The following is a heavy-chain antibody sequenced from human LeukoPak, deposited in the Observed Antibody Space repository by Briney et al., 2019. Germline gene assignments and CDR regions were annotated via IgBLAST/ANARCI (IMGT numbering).Heavy chain of an antibody. CDR2: ISSSGSTR. V-gene: IGHV3-11*01. CDR3: ARDLSPGDFLTGYPNGYFDY. Sequence: PGGSPRLSCAASGFTFSDYYMSWIRQAPGKGLEWVSHISSSGSTRYYADSVKGRFIISRDNAKNSLYLQMNSLRVEDTAVYYCARDLSPGDFLTGYPNGYFDYWGQGTLVTVSS. J-gene: IGHJ4*02. D-gene: IGHD3/OR15-3a*01. CDR1: GFTFSDYY.